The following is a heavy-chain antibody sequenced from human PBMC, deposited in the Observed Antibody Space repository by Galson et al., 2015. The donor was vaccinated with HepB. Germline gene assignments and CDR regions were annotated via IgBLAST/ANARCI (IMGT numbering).Heavy chain of an antibody. CDR1: GYTATSYG. CDR2: TGTYSGSGTYSGNT. Sequence: VKVSCKAAGYTATSYGISWVRQAPGQGLEGMGWTGTYSGSGTYSGNTAYAQKLQGRVTMTTDTSTSTTTAYMELRSLRSDDTAVYYCAITAVTSRSFHHWGQGTLVTVSS. D-gene: IGHD4-17*01. CDR3: AITAVTSRSFHH. V-gene: IGHV1-18*04. J-gene: IGHJ4*02.